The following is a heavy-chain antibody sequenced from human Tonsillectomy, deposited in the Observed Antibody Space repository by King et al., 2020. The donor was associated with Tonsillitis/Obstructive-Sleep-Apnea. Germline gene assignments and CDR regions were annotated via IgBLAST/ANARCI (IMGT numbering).Heavy chain of an antibody. D-gene: IGHD6-19*01. CDR1: GFTFDDYT. CDR2: FSLDGGRI. V-gene: IGHV3-43*01. Sequence: VQLVESGGVVVQPGGSLRLSCAASGFTFDDYTMHLVRQAPGKGLEWGSLFSLDGGRIYYADSVKGRFTISRDNSKNSLYLQMNSLRTEDTALYYCAKDIGSGWHSFDYWGQGTLVTVSS. CDR3: AKDIGSGWHSFDY. J-gene: IGHJ4*02.